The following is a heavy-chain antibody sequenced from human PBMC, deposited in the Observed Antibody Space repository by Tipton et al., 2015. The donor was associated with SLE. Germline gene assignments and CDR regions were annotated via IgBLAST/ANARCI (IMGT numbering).Heavy chain of an antibody. CDR3: ARDGGGDMLDF. CDR2: IYHSGST. V-gene: IGHV4-59*01. J-gene: IGHJ4*02. CDR1: GGSISNYF. Sequence: TLSLTCTVSGGSISNYFGSWIRQPPGKGLEWIGYIYHSGSTNYNPSLKSRVTISVDTSKNQFSLKLSSVTAADTAIYFCARDGGGDMLDFWGQGALVAVSS. D-gene: IGHD3-3*01.